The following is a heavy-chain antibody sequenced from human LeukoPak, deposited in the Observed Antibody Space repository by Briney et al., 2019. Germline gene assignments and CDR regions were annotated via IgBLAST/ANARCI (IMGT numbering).Heavy chain of an antibody. CDR2: IYPGDSDT. D-gene: IGHD4-17*01. V-gene: IGHV5-51*01. Sequence: GESLKISCRGSGYSFPSYWIGWVRQMPGRGLEWMGIIYPGDSDTKYSPSFQGQVTISADKSISTAYLQWSSLKASDTAMYYCARQRFRNGDYGEFDYWGQGTLVTVSS. CDR1: GYSFPSYW. CDR3: ARQRFRNGDYGEFDY. J-gene: IGHJ4*02.